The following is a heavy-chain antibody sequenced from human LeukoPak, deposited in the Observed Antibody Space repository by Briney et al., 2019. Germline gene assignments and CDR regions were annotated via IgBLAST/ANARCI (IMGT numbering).Heavy chain of an antibody. Sequence: PGGSLRLSCAASGFTFSSYAMSWVRQAPGKGLEWVSAISGSGGSTYYADSVKGRFTISRDNSKNTLYLQMNSLRAEDTAVYYCAKAGGFGVVINYYYYGMDVWGQGTTVTVSS. V-gene: IGHV3-23*01. CDR1: GFTFSSYA. CDR3: AKAGGFGVVINYYYYGMDV. J-gene: IGHJ6*02. CDR2: ISGSGGST. D-gene: IGHD3-3*01.